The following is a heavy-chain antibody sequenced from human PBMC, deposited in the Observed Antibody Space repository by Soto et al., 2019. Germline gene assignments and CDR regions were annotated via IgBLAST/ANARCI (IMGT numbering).Heavy chain of an antibody. V-gene: IGHV3-15*01. J-gene: IGHJ6*02. D-gene: IGHD3-10*01. CDR2: IRSNADGGTV. CDR1: GFTFSKAW. CDR3: TDEGLRGRVMSGMDL. Sequence: GGSLRLSCRTSGFTFSKAWMRWVRQAPGKGLEWVGRIRSNADGGTVEYAAPVKGRFIISRDDSTNTLYLQMNSLDSEDTGVYYCTDEGLRGRVMSGMDLWGQGTAVTVSS.